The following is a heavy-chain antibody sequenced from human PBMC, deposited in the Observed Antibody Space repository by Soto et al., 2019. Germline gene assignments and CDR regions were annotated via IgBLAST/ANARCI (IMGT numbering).Heavy chain of an antibody. V-gene: IGHV3-33*01. CDR2: IWYDGSNK. D-gene: IGHD3-16*01. CDR3: ARDLGRVVARYPYYYYYGMDV. CDR1: GFTFSSYG. J-gene: IGHJ6*02. Sequence: GGSLRLSCAASGFTFSSYGMHWVRQAPGKGLEWVAVIWYDGSNKYYADSVKGRFTISRDNSKNTLYLQMNSLRAEDTAVYYCARDLGRVVARYPYYYYYGMDVWGQGTTVTVSS.